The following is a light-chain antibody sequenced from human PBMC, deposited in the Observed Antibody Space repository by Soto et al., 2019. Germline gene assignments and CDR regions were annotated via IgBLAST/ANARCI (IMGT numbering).Light chain of an antibody. Sequence: QSALTQPPSVSGSPGQSVTNSCTGTSSDVGSYNRVSWYQQPPGTAPKLMIYEVSNRPSGVPDRFSGSKSGNTASLTISGLQAEDEADYYCSLYTSSSTYVFXTGTKVTVL. J-gene: IGLJ1*01. CDR2: EVS. CDR3: SLYTSSSTYV. CDR1: SSDVGSYNR. V-gene: IGLV2-18*01.